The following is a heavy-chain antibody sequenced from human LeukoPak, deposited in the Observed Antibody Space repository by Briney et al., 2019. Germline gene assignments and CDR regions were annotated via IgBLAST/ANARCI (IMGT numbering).Heavy chain of an antibody. CDR3: ATYYYDSGGFHFHH. J-gene: IGHJ1*01. V-gene: IGHV3-30*03. D-gene: IGHD3-22*01. CDR1: GFTFSSYG. CDR2: ISYDGSSK. Sequence: GGSLRLSCAPFGFTFSSYGMHWVRQAPGKGLEWVAVISYDGSSKYYADSVKGRFTISRDNSRNTLYLQMGSLRAEDMAVYYCATYYYDSGGFHFHHWGQGTLVTVSS.